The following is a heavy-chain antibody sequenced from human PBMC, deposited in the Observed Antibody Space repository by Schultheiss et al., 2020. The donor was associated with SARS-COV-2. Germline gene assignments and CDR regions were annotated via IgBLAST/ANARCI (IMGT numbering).Heavy chain of an antibody. Sequence: GGSLRLSCAASGFTFSSYAMHWVRQAPGKGLEWVAVISYDGSNKYYADSVKGRFTISRDNSKNTLYLQMNSLRAEDTAVYYCARVAAVAGTSYGWGQGTLVTVSS. V-gene: IGHV3-30-3*01. CDR2: ISYDGSNK. J-gene: IGHJ4*02. CDR3: ARVAAVAGTSYG. CDR1: GFTFSSYA. D-gene: IGHD6-19*01.